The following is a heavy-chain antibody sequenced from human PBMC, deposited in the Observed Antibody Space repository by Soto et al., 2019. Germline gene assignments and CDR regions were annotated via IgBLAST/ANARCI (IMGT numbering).Heavy chain of an antibody. Sequence: GGSLRLSCAASGFTFDEYAMHWVRQPPGKGLEWVSLISWGGSNRYYADSVQGRFTISRDNSKYSLYLEMNSLRPEDTALYYCAKDISRGPTKNYDFWSGPDYWGQGTLVTVSS. J-gene: IGHJ4*02. D-gene: IGHD3-3*01. CDR1: GFTFDEYA. CDR2: ISWGGSNR. V-gene: IGHV3-43D*04. CDR3: AKDISRGPTKNYDFWSGPDY.